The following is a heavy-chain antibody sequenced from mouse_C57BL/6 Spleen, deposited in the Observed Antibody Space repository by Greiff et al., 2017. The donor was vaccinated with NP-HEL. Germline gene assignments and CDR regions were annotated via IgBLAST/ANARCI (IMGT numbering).Heavy chain of an antibody. J-gene: IGHJ2*01. CDR2: IYPSDSET. CDR1: GYTFTSYW. Sequence: QVQLQQPGAELVRPGSSVKLSCKASGYTFTSYWMDWVKQRPGQGLEWIGNIYPSDSETHYNQKFKDKATLTVDKSSSTAYMQLSSLTSEDSAVYYCARKADYYQGPYFDYWGQGTTLTVSS. D-gene: IGHD1-1*01. CDR3: ARKADYYQGPYFDY. V-gene: IGHV1-61*01.